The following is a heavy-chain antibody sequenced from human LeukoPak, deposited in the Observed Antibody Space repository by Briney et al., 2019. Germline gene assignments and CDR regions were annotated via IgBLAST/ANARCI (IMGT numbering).Heavy chain of an antibody. CDR1: GFTFSSYA. Sequence: GGSLRLSCAASGFTFSSYAMHWVRQAPGKGLEWVSSISSSSSYIYYADSVKGRFTISRDNAKNSLYLQMNSLRAEDTAIYYCTRHADIGVVPLTTGAGATNWFDPWGQGTLVTVSS. V-gene: IGHV3-21*01. J-gene: IGHJ5*02. CDR3: TRHADIGVVPLTTGAGATNWFDP. D-gene: IGHD2-2*01. CDR2: ISSSSSYI.